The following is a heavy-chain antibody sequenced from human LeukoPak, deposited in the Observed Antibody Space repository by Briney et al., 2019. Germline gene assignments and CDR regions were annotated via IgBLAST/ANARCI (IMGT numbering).Heavy chain of an antibody. J-gene: IGHJ4*02. CDR2: ISAYNGNT. CDR1: GYTFTTYA. D-gene: IGHD3-22*01. CDR3: ARDAGTMIEYYFDY. V-gene: IGHV1-18*01. Sequence: ASVKVSCKASGYTFTTYAINWVRQAPGQGLEWMGWISAYNGNTNYAQKLQGRVTMTTDTSTSTAYMELRSLRSEDTAVYYCARDAGTMIEYYFDYWGQGTLVTVSS.